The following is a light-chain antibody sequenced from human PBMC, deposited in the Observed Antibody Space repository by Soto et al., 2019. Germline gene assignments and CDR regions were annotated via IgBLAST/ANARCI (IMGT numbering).Light chain of an antibody. V-gene: IGKV3-20*01. Sequence: EMVLTQSQGTLSLSPGERATLSCRASQSVRSSYLAWYQQKPGQSPRLLIYAVSSRATGIPDRFSGSGSGTDCTLTISRLEPEDFAVYYCQQYGSSPRTFGQGPRVEIK. CDR2: AVS. J-gene: IGKJ1*01. CDR1: QSVRSSY. CDR3: QQYGSSPRT.